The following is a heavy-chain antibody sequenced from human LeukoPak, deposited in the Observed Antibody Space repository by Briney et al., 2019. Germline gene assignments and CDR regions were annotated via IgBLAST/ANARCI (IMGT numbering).Heavy chain of an antibody. Sequence: GGSLRLSCAASGFTFSSYWMHWVRQAPGKGLVWVSRINNDGSSTAYADSVKGRFTISRDNSKNTLYLQMNSLRAEDTAVYYCARGWGAVAGVYGFDYWGQGTLVTVSS. CDR1: GFTFSSYW. CDR2: INNDGSST. CDR3: ARGWGAVAGVYGFDY. V-gene: IGHV3-74*01. D-gene: IGHD6-19*01. J-gene: IGHJ4*02.